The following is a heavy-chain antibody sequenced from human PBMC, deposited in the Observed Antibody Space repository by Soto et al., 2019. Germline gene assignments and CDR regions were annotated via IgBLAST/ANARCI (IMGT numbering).Heavy chain of an antibody. Sequence: SETLSLTCAVSGGSISSGGYSWSWIRQPPGKGLEWIGYIYHSGSTYYNPSLKSRVTISVDRSKNQFSLKLSSVTAADTAVYYCARGYSYGNRRFDYWGQGTLVT. V-gene: IGHV4-30-2*01. CDR3: ARGYSYGNRRFDY. D-gene: IGHD5-18*01. CDR2: IYHSGST. J-gene: IGHJ4*02. CDR1: GGSISSGGYS.